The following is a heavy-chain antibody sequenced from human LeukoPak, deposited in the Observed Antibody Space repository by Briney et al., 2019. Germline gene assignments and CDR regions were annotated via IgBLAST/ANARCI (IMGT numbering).Heavy chain of an antibody. CDR1: GGSISSGGYS. J-gene: IGHJ4*02. CDR3: ARGVDYYGV. V-gene: IGHV4-34*01. Sequence: SETLSLTCAVSGGSISSGGYSWNWIRQPPVKGLEWIGEINHSGGTNYNPSLKSRATISVDTSKKQFSLKLSSVTAADTAVYYCARGVDYYGVWGQGTLVTVSS. D-gene: IGHD3-10*01. CDR2: INHSGGT.